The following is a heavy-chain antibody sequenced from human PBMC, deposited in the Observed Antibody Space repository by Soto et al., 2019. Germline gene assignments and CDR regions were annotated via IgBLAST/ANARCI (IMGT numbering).Heavy chain of an antibody. CDR1: GGSISSYY. D-gene: IGHD3-3*01. Sequence: SETLSLTCTVSGGSISSYYWSWIRQPPGKGLEWIGYIYYSGSTNYNPSLKSRVTISVDTSKNQFSLKLSSVTAADTAVYYCARGLYDFWSGCYFDYWGQGTLVTVSS. J-gene: IGHJ4*02. CDR3: ARGLYDFWSGCYFDY. CDR2: IYYSGST. V-gene: IGHV4-59*01.